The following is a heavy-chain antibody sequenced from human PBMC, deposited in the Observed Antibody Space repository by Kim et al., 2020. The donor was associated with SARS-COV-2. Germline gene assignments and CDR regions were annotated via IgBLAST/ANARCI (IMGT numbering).Heavy chain of an antibody. J-gene: IGHJ4*02. CDR1: GFTVSTYG. V-gene: IGHV3-23*01. Sequence: GGSLRLSCAASGFTVSTYGMTWVRQAPGKGLEWVSGISSSGENTYYADSVKGRFTVSRDNSKNTVFLQMNSLRPDDTAVYYCVKGYWADCWGQGTQVTVSS. CDR3: VKGYWADC. D-gene: IGHD2-15*01. CDR2: ISSSGENT.